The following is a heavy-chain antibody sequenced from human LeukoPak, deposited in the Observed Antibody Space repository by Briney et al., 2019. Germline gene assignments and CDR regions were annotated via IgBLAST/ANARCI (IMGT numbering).Heavy chain of an antibody. CDR2: IKKDGSEK. J-gene: IGHJ4*02. CDR3: AKDSHWILFDD. D-gene: IGHD2-2*03. V-gene: IGHV3-7*03. Sequence: PGGSLRLSCAASGFTFSSYWMSWVRQAPGKGLEWVANIKKDGSEKYYVDSVKGRFTISRDNAKKSLYLQMNSLRAEDTAVYYCAKDSHWILFDDWGQGTLVTVSS. CDR1: GFTFSSYW.